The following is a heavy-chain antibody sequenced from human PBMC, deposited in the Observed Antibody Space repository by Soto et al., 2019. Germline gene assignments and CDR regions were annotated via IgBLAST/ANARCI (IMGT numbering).Heavy chain of an antibody. J-gene: IGHJ6*03. Sequence: GESLKISCKGSGYSFTSYWIGWVRQMPGKGLEWMGIIYPGDSDTRYSPSFQGQVTISADKSISTAYLQWSSLKASDTAMYYCARRGYSYGSSYYYMDVWGKGTTVTVSS. D-gene: IGHD5-18*01. CDR3: ARRGYSYGSSYYYMDV. CDR2: IYPGDSDT. V-gene: IGHV5-51*01. CDR1: GYSFTSYW.